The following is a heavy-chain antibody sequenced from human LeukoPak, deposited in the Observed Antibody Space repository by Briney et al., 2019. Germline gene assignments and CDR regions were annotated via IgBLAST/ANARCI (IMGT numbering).Heavy chain of an antibody. CDR1: GGSISSYY. Sequence: PSETLSLTCTVSGGSISSYYWSWIRQPPGNGLEWIGYIYYSGSTNYNPSLKSRVTISVDTSKNQFSLKLSSVTAADTAVYYCARGDYYDSSGYSFDYWGQGTLVTVSS. CDR3: ARGDYYDSSGYSFDY. V-gene: IGHV4-59*01. CDR2: IYYSGST. J-gene: IGHJ4*02. D-gene: IGHD3-22*01.